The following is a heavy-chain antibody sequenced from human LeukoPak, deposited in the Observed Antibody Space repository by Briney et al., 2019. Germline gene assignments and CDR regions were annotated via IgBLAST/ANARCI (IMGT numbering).Heavy chain of an antibody. Sequence: GGSLRLSCAASGFTFDDYAMHWVRQAPGKGLEWVSGIAWNTGNTGYVDSVKGRFTISRDNAENSLYLQMNSLRAEDTALYYCAKDMNSYGSGSSYNPWGPFDSWGQGTLVTVYS. CDR1: GFTFDDYA. V-gene: IGHV3-9*01. CDR3: AKDMNSYGSGSSYNPWGPFDS. CDR2: IAWNTGNT. J-gene: IGHJ4*02. D-gene: IGHD3-10*01.